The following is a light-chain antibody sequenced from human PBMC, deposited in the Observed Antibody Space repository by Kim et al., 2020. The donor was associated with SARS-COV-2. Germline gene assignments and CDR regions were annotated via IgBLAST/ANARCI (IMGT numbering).Light chain of an antibody. Sequence: SPGERTTLSCRASQSIRSKYLAWYQQKPGQAPRLLIYDASSRATGIPDRFSGSGSGTDFTLTISRLEPEDFAVYYCQQYGSPPVTFAQGTKVEIK. CDR3: QQYGSPPVT. CDR2: DAS. CDR1: QSIRSKY. J-gene: IGKJ1*01. V-gene: IGKV3-20*01.